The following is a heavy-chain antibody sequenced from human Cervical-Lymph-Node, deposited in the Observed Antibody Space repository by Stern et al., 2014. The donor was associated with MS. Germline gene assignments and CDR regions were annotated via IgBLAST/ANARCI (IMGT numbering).Heavy chain of an antibody. CDR3: ARVRTVDMGY. J-gene: IGHJ4*02. D-gene: IGHD4-23*01. V-gene: IGHV1-2*02. CDR2: INPNSGGT. CDR1: GYSFSDYH. Sequence: VQLVESGAEVKKPGASVKVSCKASGYSFSDYHMHWVRQAPGQGLEWMGWINPNSGGTNYAQKFQGRVTMTRDTSISTAYMELSRLRSDDTAVYYCARVRTVDMGYWGQGTLVTVSS.